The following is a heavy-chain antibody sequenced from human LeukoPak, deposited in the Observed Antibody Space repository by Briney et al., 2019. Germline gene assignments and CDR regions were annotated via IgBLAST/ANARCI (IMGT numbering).Heavy chain of an antibody. D-gene: IGHD6-6*01. V-gene: IGHV3-11*06. Sequence: GGSLRLSCAASGFTFSDYYMNWIRQAPGKGLEWVSHISGSSSYTNYADSVKGRFTISRDNAKNSLYLQMNGLRVEDTAVYYCARAARPEYSATWPFDYWGQGTLVTVSS. J-gene: IGHJ4*02. CDR1: GFTFSDYY. CDR3: ARAARPEYSATWPFDY. CDR2: ISGSSSYT.